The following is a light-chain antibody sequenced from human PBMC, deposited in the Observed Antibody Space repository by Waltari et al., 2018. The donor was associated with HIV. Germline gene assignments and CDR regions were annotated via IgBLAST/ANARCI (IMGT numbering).Light chain of an antibody. J-gene: IGLJ2*01. Sequence: QAVVTQEPSLSVSPGKTITLSCGLSSASVSTSFFPSWYQLTPGQPPRSLLYNTVVRPSGVPDRFSGSIVGNKAALTITGAQAEDESVYYCVLYGRRGRVFGGGTRLTVL. V-gene: IGLV8-61*01. CDR2: NTV. CDR1: SASVSTSFF. CDR3: VLYGRRGRV.